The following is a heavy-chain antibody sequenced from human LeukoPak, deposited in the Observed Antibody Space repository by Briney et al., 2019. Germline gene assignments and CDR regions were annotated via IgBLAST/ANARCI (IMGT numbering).Heavy chain of an antibody. J-gene: IGHJ4*02. CDR3: ARDYESGTYLGYFHY. Sequence: QKFQGRVTMTTDTSTSTAYMELSSLRSEDTAVYYCARDYESGTYLGYFHYWGQGTLVTVSS. V-gene: IGHV1-46*01. D-gene: IGHD1-26*01.